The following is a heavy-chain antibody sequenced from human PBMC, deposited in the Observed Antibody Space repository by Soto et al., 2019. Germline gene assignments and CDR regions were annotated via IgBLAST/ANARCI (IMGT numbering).Heavy chain of an antibody. CDR3: ARATVDQSDGMDV. CDR1: GFTFSNYG. CDR2: ISYDGSNK. J-gene: IGHJ6*02. V-gene: IGHV3-30*03. Sequence: QVQLVESGGGVVQPGRSLRLSCAASGFTFSNYGMHWVRQAPGKGLEWVAVISYDGSNKYYADSVKGRFTISRDNSKNTLYLQMNSLRAEDTAVYYCARATVDQSDGMDVWGQGTTVTVSS. D-gene: IGHD4-17*01.